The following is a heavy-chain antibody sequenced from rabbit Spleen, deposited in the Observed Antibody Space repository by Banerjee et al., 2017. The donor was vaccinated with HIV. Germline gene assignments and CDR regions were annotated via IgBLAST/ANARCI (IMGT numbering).Heavy chain of an antibody. Sequence: QEQLVESGGDLVKPGGSLTLTCTASGFPFSNKAVMCWVRQAPGKGLEWIACINTATGKDVYASWAKGRFTISKTSSTTVTLQMTSLTAADTATYFCVRGWSGGIANYVDYFNLWGPGTLVTVS. CDR2: INTATGKD. D-gene: IGHD4-2*01. CDR3: VRGWSGGIANYVDYFNL. J-gene: IGHJ4*01. V-gene: IGHV1S45*01. CDR1: GFPFSNKAV.